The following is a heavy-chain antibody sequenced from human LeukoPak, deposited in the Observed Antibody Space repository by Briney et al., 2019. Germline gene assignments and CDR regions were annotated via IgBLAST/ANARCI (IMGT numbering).Heavy chain of an antibody. V-gene: IGHV3-23*01. D-gene: IGHD4/OR15-4a*01. CDR2: INAVNANT. CDR3: AKQFLGAN. Sequence: GGSPILSCAASGFIFSNYAMTWVRQAPGKGLEYVATINAVNANTYYADSVKGRFTVSRDNSENTLYLQMNSLRAEDTAVYYCAKQFLGANWGQGTLVTVSS. CDR1: GFIFSNYA. J-gene: IGHJ4*02.